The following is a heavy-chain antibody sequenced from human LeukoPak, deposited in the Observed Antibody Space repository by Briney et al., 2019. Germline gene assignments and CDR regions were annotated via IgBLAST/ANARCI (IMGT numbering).Heavy chain of an antibody. J-gene: IGHJ6*03. CDR3: ARGYVGAYYYDSSGYSHYYYMDV. V-gene: IGHV1-18*01. Sequence: ASVKVSCKASGYTFTRYGISWVRQAPGQGLEWMGWISAYNGNTNYAQKLQGRVTMTTDTSTSTAYMELRSLRSDDTAVYYCARGYVGAYYYDSSGYSHYYYMDVWGKGTTVTVSS. D-gene: IGHD3-22*01. CDR2: ISAYNGNT. CDR1: GYTFTRYG.